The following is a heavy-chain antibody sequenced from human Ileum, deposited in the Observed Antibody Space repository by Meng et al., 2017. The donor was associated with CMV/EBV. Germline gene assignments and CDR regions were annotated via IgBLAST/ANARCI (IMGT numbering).Heavy chain of an antibody. V-gene: IGHV3-53*01. CDR1: GFPIRSDY. CDR2: IYSGSLT. Sequence: LRLSCAGSGFPIRSDYMTWVRQAPGKGLEWVSGIYSGSLTYYADSVKGRLTISRDNSKNTLYLQMNSLRTEDTAIYYCARGYSGTPYWGQGTLVTVSS. CDR3: ARGYSGTPY. D-gene: IGHD1-26*01. J-gene: IGHJ4*02.